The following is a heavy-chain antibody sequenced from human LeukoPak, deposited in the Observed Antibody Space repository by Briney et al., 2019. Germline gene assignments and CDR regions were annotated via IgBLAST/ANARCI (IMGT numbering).Heavy chain of an antibody. CDR3: ARDRLYYYVSSTISDY. Sequence: ASVKVSCKASGYTFTSYGISWVRQAPGQGLEWMGWISAYNGNTNYAQKLQGRVTMTTDTSTSTAYMELRSLRSDDTAVYYCARDRLYYYVSSTISDYWGQGTLVTVSS. D-gene: IGHD3-22*01. CDR2: ISAYNGNT. CDR1: GYTFTSYG. J-gene: IGHJ4*02. V-gene: IGHV1-18*01.